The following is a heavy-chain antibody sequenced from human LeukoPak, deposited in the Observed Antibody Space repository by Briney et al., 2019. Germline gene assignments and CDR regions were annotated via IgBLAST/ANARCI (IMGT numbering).Heavy chain of an antibody. Sequence: GGSLTLSCAAAGFVFSGNAMAWLRQAPGKGLEWVSGFGGGSDTYYADSVKGRFTISRDDSKSTLYLQMNNLRAEDTALYYCAKDIFRGAFDYWGQGALVTVSP. CDR3: AKDIFRGAFDY. CDR1: GFVFSGNA. D-gene: IGHD2-21*01. V-gene: IGHV3-23*01. CDR2: FGGGSDT. J-gene: IGHJ4*02.